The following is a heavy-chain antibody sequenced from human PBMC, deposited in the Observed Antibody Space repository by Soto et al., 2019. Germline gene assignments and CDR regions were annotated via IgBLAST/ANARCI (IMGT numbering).Heavy chain of an antibody. CDR2: ISAYNGNT. D-gene: IGHD3-22*01. Sequence: GASVKVSCKASGYTFTSYGISWVRQAPGQGLEWMGWISAYNGNTNYAQKLQGRVTMTTDTSTSTAYMELRSLRSDDTAVYYCARGWDASYYYDSSGYYPPGYWGQGTLVTVS. CDR3: ARGWDASYYYDSSGYYPPGY. J-gene: IGHJ4*02. CDR1: GYTFTSYG. V-gene: IGHV1-18*01.